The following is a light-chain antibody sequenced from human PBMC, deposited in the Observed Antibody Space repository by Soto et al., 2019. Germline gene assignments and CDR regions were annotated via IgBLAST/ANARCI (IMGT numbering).Light chain of an antibody. CDR3: QQYGSSPLT. J-gene: IGKJ4*01. Sequence: ELVLTQSPGTLSLSPGERATLSCRASQSVYSSYLAWYQKKPGQAPRLLIYGASSRATGIPDRFSGSGSGTAFTLTISRLEPEEFAVYYWQQYGSSPLTFGGGTKVEIK. CDR2: GAS. CDR1: QSVYSSY. V-gene: IGKV3-20*01.